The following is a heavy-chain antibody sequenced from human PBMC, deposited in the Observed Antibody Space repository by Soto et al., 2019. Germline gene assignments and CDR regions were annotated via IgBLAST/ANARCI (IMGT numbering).Heavy chain of an antibody. CDR2: ISGSGGST. D-gene: IGHD3-10*01. V-gene: IGHV3-23*01. CDR1: GFTFSSYA. Sequence: GGSLRLSCAASGFTFSSYAMSWVRQAPGKGLEGVSAISGSGGSTYYADSVEGRFTISRDKSKNTLYVQMNSLRAEDTAVYYCAKNRGAHTMVRGVIILDYYYYGMDVWGQGTTVTVSS. CDR3: AKNRGAHTMVRGVIILDYYYYGMDV. J-gene: IGHJ6*02.